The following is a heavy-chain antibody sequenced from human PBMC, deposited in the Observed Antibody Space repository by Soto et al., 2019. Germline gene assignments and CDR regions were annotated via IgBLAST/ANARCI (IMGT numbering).Heavy chain of an antibody. CDR1: GYTFTGYD. CDR2: MNPNSGNT. J-gene: IGHJ6*03. Sequence: QVQLVQSGAEVKKPGASVKVSCKASGYTFTGYDINWVRQATGQGLEWMGWMNPNSGNTGYAQKFQGRVTMTRNTSISTAYMELSSLRSEDTAVYYCARARYSSGWPPRFYYMDVWGKGTTVTVSS. V-gene: IGHV1-8*01. D-gene: IGHD6-19*01. CDR3: ARARYSSGWPPRFYYMDV.